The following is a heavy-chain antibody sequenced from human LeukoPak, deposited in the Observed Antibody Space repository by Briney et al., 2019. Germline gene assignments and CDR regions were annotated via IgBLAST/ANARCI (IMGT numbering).Heavy chain of an antibody. V-gene: IGHV3-23*01. D-gene: IGHD1-14*01. CDR1: GFTFSNFA. Sequence: GGSLRLSCAASGFTFSNFAMSWVRQAPGKGLQWVSSMSARGGRTYYADSVKGRFTISRDNSKNTLYIQMNSLRVEDAAVYYCARDSGANYYYNMDVWGKGTTVTVSS. CDR2: MSARGGRT. J-gene: IGHJ6*03. CDR3: ARDSGANYYYNMDV.